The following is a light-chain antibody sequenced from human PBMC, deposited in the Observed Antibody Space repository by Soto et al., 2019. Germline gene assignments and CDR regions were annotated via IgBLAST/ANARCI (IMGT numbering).Light chain of an antibody. J-gene: IGLJ2*01. V-gene: IGLV1-40*01. CDR3: QSYDSSLNVL. CDR2: GNI. Sequence: QSVLTQPPSVSGAPGQRVTISCAGSSSNIGADFDVHWYQHLPGKAPKLLIYGNINRPSGVPDRFSASKSGTSASLAIAGLQAEDEADYYSQSYDSSLNVLFGGGTKLTVL. CDR1: SSNIGADFD.